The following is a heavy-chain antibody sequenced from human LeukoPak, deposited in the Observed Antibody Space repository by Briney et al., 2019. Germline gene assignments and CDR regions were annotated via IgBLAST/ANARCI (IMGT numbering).Heavy chain of an antibody. V-gene: IGHV4-59*02. CDR3: SEGYFEPFDH. CDR2: LSYTGKT. J-gene: IGHJ4*02. CDR1: GASVSSSH. D-gene: IGHD2/OR15-2a*01. Sequence: PSETLSLTCVVSGASVSSSHWNWIRQVPGKGLEWIGCLSYTGKTDYNPSFTSRVTIPLDTSKNQVSLKLRSVTAADTAVYYCSEGYFEPFDHWGEGTLVSVSS.